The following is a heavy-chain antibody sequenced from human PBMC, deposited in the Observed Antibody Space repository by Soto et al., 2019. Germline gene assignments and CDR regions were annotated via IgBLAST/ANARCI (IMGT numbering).Heavy chain of an antibody. CDR2: MNPKTGNI. V-gene: IGHV1-3*01. CDR1: GYTFVDCS. D-gene: IGHD3-22*01. Sequence: ASVNVSCKASGYTFVDCSLHWVRQAPGQGLECVGWMNPKTGNIKSSHKFEDRVSITRDTATSTAYMELSGLRSEDTAVYFCTREAVVAENWFDPWGKGTLVTVSS. J-gene: IGHJ5*02. CDR3: TREAVVAENWFDP.